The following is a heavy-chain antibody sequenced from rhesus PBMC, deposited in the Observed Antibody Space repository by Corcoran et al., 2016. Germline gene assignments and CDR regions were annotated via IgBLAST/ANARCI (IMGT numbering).Heavy chain of an antibody. V-gene: IGHV4S7*01. CDR1: GYSISSNY. J-gene: IGHJ4*01. CDR2: IYGSTGST. Sequence: QVQLQESGPGLVKPSETLSLTCAVSGYSISSNYWSWIRQPPGKGLEWIGYIYGSTGSTYYNPSLKNRVTILKDTSKNQFSLKLSSVTAADTAVYYCARVNIAAALNFDYWGQGVQVTVSS. D-gene: IGHD6-43*01. CDR3: ARVNIAAALNFDY.